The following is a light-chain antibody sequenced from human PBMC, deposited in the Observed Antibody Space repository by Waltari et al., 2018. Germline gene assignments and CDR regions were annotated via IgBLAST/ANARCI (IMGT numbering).Light chain of an antibody. Sequence: QSALTQPPSASGSPGQSVAISCTGTSSDVGAYNYVSWYQQHPGKAPKLIIYDVTKRPSGVPDRVSGSRSGNTASLTVSGLQADDEADYHCSSSTGSTNNLYVFGTGTKVTVL. J-gene: IGLJ1*01. CDR2: DVT. CDR3: SSSTGSTNNLYV. V-gene: IGLV2-8*01. CDR1: SSDVGAYNY.